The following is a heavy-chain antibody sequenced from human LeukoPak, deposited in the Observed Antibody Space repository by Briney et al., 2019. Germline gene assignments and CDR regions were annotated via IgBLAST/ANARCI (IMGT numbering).Heavy chain of an antibody. J-gene: IGHJ4*02. V-gene: IGHV4-59*08. Sequence: SETLSLTCTVSGGSISSYHWSWIRQPPGKGLEWIGYIYYSGSTNYNPSLKSRVTISVDTSKNQFSLKLSSVTAAHTAVYYCARREDSGSSGYYGLWGQGTLVTVSS. D-gene: IGHD3-22*01. CDR2: IYYSGST. CDR1: GGSISSYH. CDR3: ARREDSGSSGYYGL.